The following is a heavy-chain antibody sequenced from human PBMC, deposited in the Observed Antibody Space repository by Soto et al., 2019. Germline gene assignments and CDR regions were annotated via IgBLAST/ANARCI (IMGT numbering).Heavy chain of an antibody. CDR2: IYYSGST. D-gene: IGHD6-13*01. J-gene: IGHJ2*01. CDR3: ARGGKQQLVRSQYFDL. Sequence: QVQLQESGPGLVKPSQTLSLTCTVSGGSISSGDYYWSWIRQPPGKGLEWIGYIYYSGSTFYNPSLKSRVTISVDTSKNQFSLQLSSVTAADTAVYYCARGGKQQLVRSQYFDLWGRGTLVTVSS. CDR1: GGSISSGDYY. V-gene: IGHV4-30-4*01.